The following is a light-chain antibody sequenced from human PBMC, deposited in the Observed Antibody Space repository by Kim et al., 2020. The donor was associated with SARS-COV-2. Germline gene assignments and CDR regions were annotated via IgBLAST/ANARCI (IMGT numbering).Light chain of an antibody. CDR1: QTVSSNF. J-gene: IGKJ1*01. V-gene: IGKV3-20*01. CDR3: QQYGSSPT. Sequence: LSPGERAILACRASQTVSSNFLAWYQQKPGQAPRLLIYDASRRATGTPNRFSGSGSGTDFTLTNSRLEPEDFAVYYCQQYGSSPTFGQGTKVDIK. CDR2: DAS.